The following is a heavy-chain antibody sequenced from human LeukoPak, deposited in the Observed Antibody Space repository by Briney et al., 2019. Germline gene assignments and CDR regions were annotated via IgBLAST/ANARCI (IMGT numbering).Heavy chain of an antibody. CDR1: GGSISSYY. D-gene: IGHD3-10*01. CDR2: ISDIGSI. CDR3: ARDLYLRSSDAFDI. Sequence: SETLSLTCTVSGGSISSYYWSWIRQPPGKGLEWIAYISDIGSINYNPSLKSRVTMSVDTSKNQFSLKLSSVTAADTAVYYCARDLYLRSSDAFDIWGQGTMVTVSS. J-gene: IGHJ3*02. V-gene: IGHV4-59*12.